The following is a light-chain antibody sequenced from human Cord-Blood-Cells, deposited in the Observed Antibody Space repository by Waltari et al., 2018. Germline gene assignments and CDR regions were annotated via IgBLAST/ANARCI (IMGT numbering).Light chain of an antibody. J-gene: IGKJ4*01. Sequence: EIVLTQSLATLSLSPGERATLACRASQIVSSYLAWYQQKPGQAPRLLIYDASNRATGIPARFSGSGSETDFTLTISRLEPEDFAVYYCQQRSNWPLTSGGGTKVEIK. CDR1: QIVSSY. V-gene: IGKV3-11*01. CDR2: DAS. CDR3: QQRSNWPLT.